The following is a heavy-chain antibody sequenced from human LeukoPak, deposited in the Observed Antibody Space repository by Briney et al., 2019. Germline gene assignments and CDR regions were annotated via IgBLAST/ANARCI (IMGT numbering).Heavy chain of an antibody. CDR2: LYYNRGA. Sequence: PSETLSLTCTVSGGSISGYYWSWSRQAPGKGVEWIGNLYYNRGAWFKSSLKSRVTISVDTSKNQFSLKLSSVTAADTAVYYCAREPYYGLFDYWGQGTLVTVSS. D-gene: IGHD4-17*01. V-gene: IGHV4-59*12. CDR3: AREPYYGLFDY. CDR1: GGSISGYY. J-gene: IGHJ4*02.